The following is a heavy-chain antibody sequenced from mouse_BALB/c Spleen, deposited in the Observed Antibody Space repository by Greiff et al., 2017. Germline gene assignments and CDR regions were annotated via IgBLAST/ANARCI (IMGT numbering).Heavy chain of an antibody. D-gene: IGHD2-1*01. CDR2: ISYSGST. V-gene: IGHV3-2*02. Sequence: VQLKESGPGLVKPSQSLSLTCTVTGYSITSYYAWNWIRQFPGNILEWMGYISYSGSTSYNPSLKSRISITRDTSKNQFFLQLNSVTTEDTATYYCAREGAYGNWYFDVWGAGTTVTVSS. CDR1: GYSITSYYA. CDR3: AREGAYGNWYFDV. J-gene: IGHJ1*01.